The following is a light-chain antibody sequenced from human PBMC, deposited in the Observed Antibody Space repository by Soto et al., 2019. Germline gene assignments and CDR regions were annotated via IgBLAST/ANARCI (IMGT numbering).Light chain of an antibody. CDR1: SSDVGGYNY. CDR3: SSYTSSSTLHVV. V-gene: IGLV2-14*01. CDR2: DVS. Sequence: QSALTQPASVSGSAGQSITISCTGASSDVGGYNYVSWYQQHPGKAPKLIIYDVSNRPSGVSNRFSGSKSGNTASLTISGLQAEDEAAYYCSSYTSSSTLHVVFGGGTKVTVL. J-gene: IGLJ2*01.